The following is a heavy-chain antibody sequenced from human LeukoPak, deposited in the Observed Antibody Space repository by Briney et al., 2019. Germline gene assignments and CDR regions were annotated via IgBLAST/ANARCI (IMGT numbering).Heavy chain of an antibody. Sequence: SETLSLTCTVSGGSISSYYWSWIRQRAGKGLEWTGRIYTSGSTNYNPSLKSRVTMSVDTSKNQFSLKLSSVTAADTAVYYCAREMWELPALDYWGQGTLVTVSS. CDR1: GGSISSYY. CDR2: IYTSGST. D-gene: IGHD1-26*01. CDR3: AREMWELPALDY. J-gene: IGHJ4*02. V-gene: IGHV4-4*07.